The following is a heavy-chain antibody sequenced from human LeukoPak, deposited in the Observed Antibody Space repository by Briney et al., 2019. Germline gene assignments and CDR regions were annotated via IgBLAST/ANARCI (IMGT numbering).Heavy chain of an antibody. CDR2: IYYSGST. CDR3: ARRRVREDYDYVWGSYRYNWFDL. Sequence: SQTLSLTCTVSGGSISSGDYYWSWIRQPPGKGLEWIGYIYYSGSTYYNPSLKSRVTISVDTSKNQFSLKLSSVTAADTAVYYCARRRVREDYDYVWGSYRYNWFDLWGQGTLVTVSS. CDR1: GGSISSGDYY. V-gene: IGHV4-30-4*01. J-gene: IGHJ5*02. D-gene: IGHD3-16*02.